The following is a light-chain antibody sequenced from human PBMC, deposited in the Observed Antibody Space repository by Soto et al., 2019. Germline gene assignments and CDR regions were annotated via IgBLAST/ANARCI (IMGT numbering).Light chain of an antibody. Sequence: QAVVTQEPSLTVSPGGTVTLTCASSTGAVTSGHYPYWFQQKPGQAPRTLIYDTTNKHSWTPARFSGSLLGGKAALTLSGAQPEDEADYYCLLFYTDIRVFGGGTKLTVL. V-gene: IGLV7-46*01. J-gene: IGLJ2*01. CDR3: LLFYTDIRV. CDR2: DTT. CDR1: TGAVTSGHY.